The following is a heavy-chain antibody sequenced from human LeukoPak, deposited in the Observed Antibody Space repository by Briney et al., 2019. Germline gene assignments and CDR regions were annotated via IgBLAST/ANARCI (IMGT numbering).Heavy chain of an antibody. CDR3: ARQLNPHYYDSSGYYPIYYYYYGMDV. V-gene: IGHV5-51*01. CDR2: IYPGDSDT. D-gene: IGHD3-22*01. J-gene: IGHJ6*02. CDR1: GYSFTSYW. Sequence: GESLKISCKGSGYSFTSYWIGWVRQMPGKGLEWMGIIYPGDSDTRYSPSFQGQVTISADKSISTAYLQWSSLKASDTAMYYCARQLNPHYYDSSGYYPIYYYYYGMDVWGQGTTVTVSS.